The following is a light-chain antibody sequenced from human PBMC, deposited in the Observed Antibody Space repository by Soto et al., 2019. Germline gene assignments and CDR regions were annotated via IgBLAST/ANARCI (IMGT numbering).Light chain of an antibody. Sequence: EIVLTQSPGTLSLSPGERATLSCRASQSVSSSYLAWYQQKPGQAPRLLIYGASGRATGIPDRFSVSGSGTEFTLTISRLDPDDFAVYYCQQYGSSSLTFGGGTKVEIK. J-gene: IGKJ4*01. V-gene: IGKV3-20*01. CDR1: QSVSSSY. CDR2: GAS. CDR3: QQYGSSSLT.